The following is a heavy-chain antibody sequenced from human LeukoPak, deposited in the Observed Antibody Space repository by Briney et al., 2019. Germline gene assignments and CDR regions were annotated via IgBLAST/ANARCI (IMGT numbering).Heavy chain of an antibody. CDR1: GYTFTGYY. V-gene: IGHV1-2*02. CDR3: AREYCSSTSCYSGLNWFDP. Sequence: GASVKVSCKASGYTFTGYYMHWVRQAPGQGLEWMGWINPNSGGTNYAQKFQGRVTMTRDTSISTAYMELSRLRSDDTAVYYCAREYCSSTSCYSGLNWFDPWGQGTLVTVSS. J-gene: IGHJ5*02. CDR2: INPNSGGT. D-gene: IGHD2-2*02.